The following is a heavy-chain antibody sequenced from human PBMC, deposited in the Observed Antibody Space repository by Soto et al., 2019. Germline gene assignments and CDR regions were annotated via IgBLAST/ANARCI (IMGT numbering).Heavy chain of an antibody. V-gene: IGHV5-51*01. J-gene: IGHJ4*02. CDR1: GYSFTSYW. CDR2: IYPGDSDT. Sequence: GESLKISCKGSGYSFTSYWIGWLRQIPRKGLEWMGIIYPGDSDTRYSPSFQGQVTISADKSISTAYMQWSSLKASETAMYYCARQAADFDWSYAHFDYWGQGTMVTVSS. CDR3: ARQAADFDWSYAHFDY. D-gene: IGHD3-9*01.